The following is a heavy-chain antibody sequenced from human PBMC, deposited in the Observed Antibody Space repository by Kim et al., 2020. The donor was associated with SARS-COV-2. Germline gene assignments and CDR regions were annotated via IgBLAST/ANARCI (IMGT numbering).Heavy chain of an antibody. Sequence: RFTISRDNSKNTLYLQMNSLRAEDTAVYYCASQDIVVVPAARSFYYGMDVWGQGTTVTVSS. D-gene: IGHD2-2*01. V-gene: IGHV3-23*01. CDR3: ASQDIVVVPAARSFYYGMDV. J-gene: IGHJ6*02.